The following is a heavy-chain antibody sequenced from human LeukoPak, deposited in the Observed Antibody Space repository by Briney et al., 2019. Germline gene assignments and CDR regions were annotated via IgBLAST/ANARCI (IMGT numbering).Heavy chain of an antibody. CDR3: ARGRPMARRVFDI. J-gene: IGHJ3*02. CDR1: GGSFSGYY. V-gene: IGHV4-34*01. D-gene: IGHD5-24*01. Sequence: SETLSLTFAVYGGSFSGYYWSWIRQPPGKGLEWIGEINHSGSTNYNPSLKSRVTISVDTSKNQFSLKLSSVTAADTAVYYCARGRPMARRVFDIWGQGTMVTVSS. CDR2: INHSGST.